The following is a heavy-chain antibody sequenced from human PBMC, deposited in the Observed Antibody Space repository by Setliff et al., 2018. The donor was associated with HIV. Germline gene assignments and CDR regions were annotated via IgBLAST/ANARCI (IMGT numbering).Heavy chain of an antibody. D-gene: IGHD1-26*01. V-gene: IGHV3-74*01. Sequence: GGSLRLSCAASGFTFSSYWMHWVRQAPGKGLVWVSRINSDGSTTSYADSVKGRFTISRDNAKNTLYLRMNSLRAEDTAVYYCAAVFTGEPGRSLDYWGQGTPVTVSS. CDR3: AAVFTGEPGRSLDY. J-gene: IGHJ4*02. CDR2: INSDGSTT. CDR1: GFTFSSYW.